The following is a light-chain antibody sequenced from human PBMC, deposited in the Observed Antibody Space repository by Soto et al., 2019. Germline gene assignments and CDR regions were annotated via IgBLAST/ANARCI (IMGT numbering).Light chain of an antibody. J-gene: IGKJ1*01. CDR3: QQYGSSPWT. CDR1: QSVSSSY. CDR2: GAS. V-gene: IGKV3-20*01. Sequence: EIVLTQSPGTLSLSPGERATLSCRASQSVSSSYLAWYQQKPGQAPRLLIYGASSRATGIPDRFSGSGSGTDFTLTISRLEPVYFAVYYCQQYGSSPWTFGQGTKVEIK.